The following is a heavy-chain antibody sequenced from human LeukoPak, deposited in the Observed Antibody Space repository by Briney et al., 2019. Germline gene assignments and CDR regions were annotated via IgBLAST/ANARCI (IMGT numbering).Heavy chain of an antibody. D-gene: IGHD6-13*01. CDR3: ARRAERYSSSWYNWFDP. CDR2: INHSGST. V-gene: IGHV4-34*01. Sequence: PSETLPLTCAVYGGSFSGYYWSWIRQPPGKGLEWIGEINHSGSTNYNPSLKSRVTISVDTSKNQFSLKLSSVTAADTAVYYCARRAERYSSSWYNWFDPWGQGTLVTVSS. CDR1: GGSFSGYY. J-gene: IGHJ5*02.